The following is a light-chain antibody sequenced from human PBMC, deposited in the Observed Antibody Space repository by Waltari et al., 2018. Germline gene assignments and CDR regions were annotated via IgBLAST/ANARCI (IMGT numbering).Light chain of an antibody. CDR1: INNVTHHV. J-gene: IGLJ3*02. CDR3: SAWDNNLNVWV. V-gene: IGLV10-54*04. CDR2: RSD. Sequence: QAGLAQQPSVSKAFRQPATPPCTGNINNVTHHVAAWLQQHQGHPPKLLFSRSDNRPSGISERFSTSRSGNTASLTITGLLPEDEADYYCSAWDNNLNVWVFGGGTKLTVL.